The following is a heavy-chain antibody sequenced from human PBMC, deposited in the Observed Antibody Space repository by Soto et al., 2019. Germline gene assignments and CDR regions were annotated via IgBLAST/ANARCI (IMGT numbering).Heavy chain of an antibody. CDR3: ARGFSSSWYNWFDP. CDR1: GDSISSGGYY. J-gene: IGHJ5*02. Sequence: SETLSLTCTVSGDSISSGGYYWSWIRQHPGKGLEWIGYIYYSGSTYYNPSLKSRVTISVDTSKNQFSLKLSSVTAADTAVYYCARGFSSSWYNWFDPWGQGTLVTVSS. CDR2: IYYSGST. D-gene: IGHD6-13*01. V-gene: IGHV4-31*03.